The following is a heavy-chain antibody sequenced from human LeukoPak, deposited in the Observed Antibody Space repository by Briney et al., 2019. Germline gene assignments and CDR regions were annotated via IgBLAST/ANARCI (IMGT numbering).Heavy chain of an antibody. Sequence: GGSLRLSCAASGFTFSSYAMSWVRQAPGRGLEWVSAISGSGGSTYYADSVKGRFTISRDNSKNTLYLQMNSLRVEDTAVYYCARVRGEWLALNGMDVWGQGTTVAVSS. CDR3: ARVRGEWLALNGMDV. V-gene: IGHV3-23*01. CDR2: ISGSGGST. CDR1: GFTFSSYA. J-gene: IGHJ6*02. D-gene: IGHD6-19*01.